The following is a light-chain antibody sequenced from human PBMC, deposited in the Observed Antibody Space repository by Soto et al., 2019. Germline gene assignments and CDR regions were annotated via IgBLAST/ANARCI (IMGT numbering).Light chain of an antibody. CDR3: SSFASSNTWV. J-gene: IGLJ3*02. V-gene: IGLV2-8*01. CDR2: EVT. CDR1: SSDGGAYNY. Sequence: QSALTHPPSPSGSPGQSVTVSCTGTSSDGGAYNYVSWYQPHAGKAPKLVIYEVTKRPSGVPDRFSGSKSANTASLTVSGLQAEDEADYYCSSFASSNTWVFGGGTKLTVL.